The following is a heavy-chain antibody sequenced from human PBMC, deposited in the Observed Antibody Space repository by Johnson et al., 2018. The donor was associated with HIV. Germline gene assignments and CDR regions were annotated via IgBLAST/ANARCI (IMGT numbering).Heavy chain of an antibody. J-gene: IGHJ3*01. CDR1: GVTFSSYA. D-gene: IGHD6-13*01. CDR2: ISGSGGST. CDR3: ARETRSAAAGHGAFDV. V-gene: IGHV3-23*04. Sequence: VQLVESGGGLVQRGGSLRLSCAASGVTFSSYAMSWVRQAPGKGLEWVSAISGSGGSTYYADSVKGRFTISRDNSKNTLYLQMNSLRAEDTAVYYCARETRSAAAGHGAFDVWGQGTMVTVSS.